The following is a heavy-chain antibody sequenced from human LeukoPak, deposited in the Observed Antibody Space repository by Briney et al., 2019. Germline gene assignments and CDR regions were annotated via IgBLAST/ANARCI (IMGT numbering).Heavy chain of an antibody. D-gene: IGHD5-24*01. CDR1: GFTFSTYA. CDR2: ISGGGRGANT. V-gene: IGHV3-23*01. J-gene: IGHJ4*02. Sequence: GGSLRLSCAASGFTFSTYAMSWVRQAPGKGLEWVSGISGGGRGANTYYADSVKGRFTVSRDNSKNTLDLQMNSLRAEDTAVYYCAKPLRDAGSFNYPYFDFWGQGTLVTVSS. CDR3: AKPLRDAGSFNYPYFDF.